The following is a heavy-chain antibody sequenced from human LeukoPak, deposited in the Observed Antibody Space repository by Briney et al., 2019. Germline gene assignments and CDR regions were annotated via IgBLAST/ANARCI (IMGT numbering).Heavy chain of an antibody. CDR3: ARGRRDGYNYEFDY. V-gene: IGHV3-21*01. CDR2: ISSSSSYI. D-gene: IGHD5-24*01. CDR1: GFTFSRYS. J-gene: IGHJ4*02. Sequence: GGSLRLSCAASGFTFSRYSMNWVRQAPGKGLEWVSSISSSSSYIYYADSVKGRFTISRDNAKNSLYLQMNSLRAEDTAVYYCARGRRDGYNYEFDYWGQGTLVTVSS.